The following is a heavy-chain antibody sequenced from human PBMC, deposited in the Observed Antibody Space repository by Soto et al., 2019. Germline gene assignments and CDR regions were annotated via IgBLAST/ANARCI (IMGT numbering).Heavy chain of an antibody. CDR2: ISGSGGNT. CDR1: GFTFASYA. Sequence: VQLVESGGGVVQPGRSLRLSCAASGFTFASYAMSWVRQAPGKGLEWVSGISGSGGNTYNADSVKGRFTISRDNSKNTLYLDMISLRAEDTAVYYCAKGLSIAAAGTFDYWGQGTLVTVSS. J-gene: IGHJ4*02. D-gene: IGHD6-13*01. V-gene: IGHV3-23*04. CDR3: AKGLSIAAAGTFDY.